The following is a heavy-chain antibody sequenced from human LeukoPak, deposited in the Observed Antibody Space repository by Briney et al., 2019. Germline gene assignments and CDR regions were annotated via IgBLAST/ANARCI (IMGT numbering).Heavy chain of an antibody. CDR3: TKDLPFTRGGVIVD. V-gene: IGHV3-15*01. CDR2: IKSKVNGETT. CDR1: GLIFSNAW. J-gene: IGHJ4*02. D-gene: IGHD3-16*01. Sequence: GGSLRLSCAASGLIFSNAWMTWVRQAPGKGLEWVGRIKSKVNGETTDYGEPVQGRFTISRDDSKNMLYLQMNSLTSEDTAMYYCTKDLPFTRGGVIVDWGQGTLVTVSS.